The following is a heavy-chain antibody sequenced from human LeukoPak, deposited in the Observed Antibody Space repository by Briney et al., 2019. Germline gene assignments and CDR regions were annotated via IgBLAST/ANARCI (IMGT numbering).Heavy chain of an antibody. D-gene: IGHD5-12*01. CDR1: GYIFNTYG. V-gene: IGHV1-18*03. J-gene: IGHJ4*02. CDR3: VRDSAYSPDY. CDR2: IRGNNDNT. Sequence: ASVKVSCKTSGYIFNTYGISWVRQAPGQGLEWMAWIRGNNDNTKYAQKFQGRVALTTDTSTSTAYMELRGLTSDDMAVYYCVRDSAYSPDYWGQGSLVTVSP.